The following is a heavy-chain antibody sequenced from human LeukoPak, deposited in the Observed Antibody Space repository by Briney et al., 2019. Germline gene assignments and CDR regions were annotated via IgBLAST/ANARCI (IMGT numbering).Heavy chain of an antibody. CDR1: GSGFTFSEFW. Sequence: GGSLRLSCVASGSGFTFSEFWMGWVRQAPGERLEWVANIKGDGSETYYVDSVKGRFTISRDNVKNSVYLQMDSLRADDTSLYRCAREAYCGGPSCFAVNYMDVWGKGTTVTVSS. CDR2: IKGDGSET. D-gene: IGHD2-21*01. CDR3: AREAYCGGPSCFAVNYMDV. V-gene: IGHV3-7*01. J-gene: IGHJ6*03.